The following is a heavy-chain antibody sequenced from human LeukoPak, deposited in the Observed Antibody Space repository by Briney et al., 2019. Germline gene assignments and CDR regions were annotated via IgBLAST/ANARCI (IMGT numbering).Heavy chain of an antibody. CDR3: ARAPYYDFWSGYYWFDP. Sequence: GASVKVSCKASGYTFTSYYMHWVRQAPGQGLEWMGINNPSGGSTSYAQKFQGRVTMTRDTSTSTVYMELSSLRSEDTAVYYCARAPYYDFWSGYYWFDPWGQGTLVTVSS. J-gene: IGHJ5*02. CDR1: GYTFTSYY. D-gene: IGHD3-3*01. V-gene: IGHV1-46*01. CDR2: NNPSGGST.